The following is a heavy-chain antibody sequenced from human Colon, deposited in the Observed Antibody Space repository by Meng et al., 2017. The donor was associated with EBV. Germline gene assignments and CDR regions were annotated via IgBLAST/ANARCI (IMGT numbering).Heavy chain of an antibody. CDR3: ARHSGYNQGY. J-gene: IGHJ4*02. CDR2: ICDTGGA. D-gene: IGHD6-25*01. Sequence: PLKPAGTLSLACAVSAGSSSSGHFWSWVRQPPGKVLDWVGQICDTGGANYNPSLQSRVTISVDKSKNQFSLNLNSVTAADTAVYYCARHSGYNQGYWGQGTLVTVSS. V-gene: IGHV4-4*02. CDR1: AGSSSSGHF.